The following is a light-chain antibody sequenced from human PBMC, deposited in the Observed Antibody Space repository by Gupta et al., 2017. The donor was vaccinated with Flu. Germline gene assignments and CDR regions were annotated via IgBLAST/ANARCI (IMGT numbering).Light chain of an antibody. Sequence: SYELTQPPSVSVSPGQPASLTCSGAKLGYKYACRYQQKPGQSPVLVNYQDSKRPSGIPERFSGSNTGNTATLTISGTQAKDEADYYCQAWDSSTVVFGGGTKLTVL. CDR2: QDS. V-gene: IGLV3-1*01. CDR3: QAWDSSTVV. J-gene: IGLJ2*01. CDR1: KLGYKY.